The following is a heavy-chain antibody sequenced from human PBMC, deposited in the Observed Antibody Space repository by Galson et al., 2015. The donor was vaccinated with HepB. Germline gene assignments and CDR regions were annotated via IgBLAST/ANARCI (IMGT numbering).Heavy chain of an antibody. CDR2: IIPIFGTA. CDR3: ARGGYRGKSYDFWSGYKNNWFDP. Sequence: SVKVSCKASGGTFSSYAISWVRQAPGQGLEWMGGIIPIFGTANYAQKFQGRVTITADESTSTAYMELSSLRSEDTAVYYCARGGYRGKSYDFWSGYKNNWFDPWGQGTLVTVSS. D-gene: IGHD3-3*01. V-gene: IGHV1-69*13. CDR1: GGTFSSYA. J-gene: IGHJ5*02.